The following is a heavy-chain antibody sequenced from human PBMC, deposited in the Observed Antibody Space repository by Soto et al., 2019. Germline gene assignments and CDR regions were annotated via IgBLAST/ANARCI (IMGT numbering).Heavy chain of an antibody. CDR1: GFTFSSYS. J-gene: IGHJ3*02. V-gene: IGHV3-48*01. CDR3: ARDGYCTNGVCYGDAFDI. Sequence: GGSLRLSCAASGFTFSSYSINWVRQAPGKGLEWVSYISSSSSTIYYADSVKGRFTISRDNAKNSLYLQMNSLRAEDTAVYYCARDGYCTNGVCYGDAFDIWGQGTMVTV. CDR2: ISSSSSTI. D-gene: IGHD2-8*01.